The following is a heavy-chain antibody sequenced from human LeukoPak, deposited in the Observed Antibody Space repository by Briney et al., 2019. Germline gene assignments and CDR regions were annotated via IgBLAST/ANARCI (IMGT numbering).Heavy chain of an antibody. CDR3: AKDSAPGIFVYFLGYDMDV. V-gene: IGHV3-23*01. J-gene: IGHJ6*02. CDR1: GFTFSSYA. D-gene: IGHD2-15*01. CDR2: ISGSGGST. Sequence: GGSLRLSCAASGFTFSSYAMSWVRQAPGNGLEWVSAISGSGGSTYYADSVKGRFTISRDNSKNTLYLQMNSLRAEDTAVYYCAKDSAPGIFVYFLGYDMDVWGQGTTVTVSS.